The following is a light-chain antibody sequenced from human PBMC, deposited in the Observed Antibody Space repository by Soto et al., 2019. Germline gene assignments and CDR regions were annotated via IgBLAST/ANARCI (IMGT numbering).Light chain of an antibody. CDR3: QQYYLLPLT. J-gene: IGKJ4*01. CDR1: QSVLYGSNNQNY. Sequence: DIVMTQSPDSLAVSLGERATINCKSSQSVLYGSNNQNYVAWIQQKPGQPPKLLIYWASTRESGVPDRFSGSASGTDFTLTISSLQAEDVAVYYCQQYYLLPLTFGGGTKVDIK. V-gene: IGKV4-1*01. CDR2: WAS.